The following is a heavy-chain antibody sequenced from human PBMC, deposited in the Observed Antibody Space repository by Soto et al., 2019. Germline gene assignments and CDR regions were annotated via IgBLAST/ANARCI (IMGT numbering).Heavy chain of an antibody. CDR3: ARTSIVVVPAAMPAGYYYYYYMDV. CDR1: GFSLSTSGMC. V-gene: IGHV2-70*11. D-gene: IGHD2-2*01. Sequence: SGPTLVKPTQTLTLTCTFSGFSLSTSGMCVSWIRQPPGKALEWLARIDWDDDKYYSTSLKTRLTISKDTSKNQVVLTMTNMDPVDTATYYCARTSIVVVPAAMPAGYYYYYYMDVWGKGTTVTVSS. J-gene: IGHJ6*03. CDR2: IDWDDDK.